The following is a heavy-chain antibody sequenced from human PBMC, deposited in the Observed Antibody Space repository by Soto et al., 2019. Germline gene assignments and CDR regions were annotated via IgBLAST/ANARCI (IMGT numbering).Heavy chain of an antibody. CDR1: GGSVSSGYNY. Sequence: PSETLSLTCTVSGGSVSSGYNYWSWIRQSPGKGLEWIGYISGSGSTGYNPSLKNRLTMSVDRSKNQFTLRLTSVTAADTAVYFCATERGSTYGYFDYWGKGTKVTVSS. J-gene: IGHJ4*02. V-gene: IGHV4-30-4*01. CDR3: ATERGSTYGYFDY. D-gene: IGHD5-18*01. CDR2: ISGSGST.